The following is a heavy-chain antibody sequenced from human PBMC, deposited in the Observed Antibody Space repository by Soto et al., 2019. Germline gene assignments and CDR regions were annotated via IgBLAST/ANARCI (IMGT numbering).Heavy chain of an antibody. CDR2: INPGDFDT. CDR3: ARLLGYGYGYHELFDY. D-gene: IGHD5-18*01. J-gene: IGHJ1*01. V-gene: IGHV5-51*01. Sequence: PGESLKISCMGSGYSFNTYWIGWVRQMPGKGLEWMGIINPGDFDTRYSTSFQGHVTMPVDKSIISAHLQWSSLETSDTDMYFCARLLGYGYGYHELFDYWGQGTPVTVSS. CDR1: GYSFNTYW.